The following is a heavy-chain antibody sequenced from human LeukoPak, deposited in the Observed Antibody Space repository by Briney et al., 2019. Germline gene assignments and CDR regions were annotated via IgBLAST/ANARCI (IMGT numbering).Heavy chain of an antibody. CDR2: IYYSGTT. CDR1: GGSISSSDYY. D-gene: IGHD6-13*01. Sequence: SETLSLTCSVSGGSISSSDYYWGWIRPPPGKGLEWIGSIYYSGTTYYNPSLKSRVTISVDTSKNQFSLRLSSVTAADTAVYYCARRLGAAADGQYYYRMDVWGQGTTVTVSS. J-gene: IGHJ6*02. V-gene: IGHV4-39*07. CDR3: ARRLGAAADGQYYYRMDV.